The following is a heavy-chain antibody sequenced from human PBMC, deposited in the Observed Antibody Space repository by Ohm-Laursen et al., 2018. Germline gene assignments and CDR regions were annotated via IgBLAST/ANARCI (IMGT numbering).Heavy chain of an antibody. CDR3: AKQPPAPAGTYDY. D-gene: IGHD6-13*01. CDR1: GFTFDDYA. Sequence: SLRLSCSASGFTFDDYAMHWVRQAPGKGLEWVSGISWNSGSIGYADSVKGRFTISRDNAKNTLYLQMNSLRAEDTAVYYCAKQPPAPAGTYDYWGQGTLVTVSS. J-gene: IGHJ4*02. CDR2: ISWNSGSI. V-gene: IGHV3-9*01.